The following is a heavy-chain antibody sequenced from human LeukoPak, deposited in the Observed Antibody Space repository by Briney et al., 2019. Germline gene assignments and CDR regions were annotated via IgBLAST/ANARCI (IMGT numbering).Heavy chain of an antibody. CDR2: IKQDGSEK. CDR1: GFTFSSYW. D-gene: IGHD1-26*01. J-gene: IGHJ6*02. V-gene: IGHV3-7*03. Sequence: PGGSLRLSCAASGFTFSSYWMSWVRQAPGKGLEWVANIKQDGSEKYYVDSVKGRFTISRDNAKNSLYLQTNSLRAEDTAVYYCARDAEGGSYYDYYYYYGMDVWGQGTMVTVSS. CDR3: ARDAEGGSYYDYYYYYGMDV.